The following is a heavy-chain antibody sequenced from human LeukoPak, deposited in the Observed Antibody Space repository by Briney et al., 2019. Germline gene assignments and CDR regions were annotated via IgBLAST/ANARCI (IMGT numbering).Heavy chain of an antibody. V-gene: IGHV3-30*02. J-gene: IGHJ4*02. CDR1: GFTFSSYG. Sequence: PGGSLRLSCAASGFTFSSYGMHWVRQAPSKGGEGVAFIRYDGSNKYYADSVKGRLTISRDNSKNTLYMQMNRLRDEDTAVYYCAKVLGSTFGVDLHDYWGQGTLVTVSS. D-gene: IGHD3-3*01. CDR3: AKVLGSTFGVDLHDY. CDR2: IRYDGSNK.